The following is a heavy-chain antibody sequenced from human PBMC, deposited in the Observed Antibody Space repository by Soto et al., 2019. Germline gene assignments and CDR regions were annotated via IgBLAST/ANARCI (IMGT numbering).Heavy chain of an antibody. CDR2: INPSGGST. CDR1: GYTFTSYY. V-gene: IGHV1-46*03. D-gene: IGHD6-13*01. Sequence: PSVKVSCKASGYTFTSYYMHWVRQAPGQGLEWMGIINPSGGSTSYAQKFQGRVTMTRDTSTSTVYMELSSLRSEDTAVYYCARDRQQLGYFDYWGQGTLVTVSS. CDR3: ARDRQQLGYFDY. J-gene: IGHJ4*02.